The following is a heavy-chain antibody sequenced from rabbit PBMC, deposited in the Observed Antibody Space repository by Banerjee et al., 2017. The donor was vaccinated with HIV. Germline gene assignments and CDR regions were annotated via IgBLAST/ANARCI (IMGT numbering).Heavy chain of an antibody. CDR2: IYAASGSA. Sequence: QEQLVESGGGLVQPGGSLKLSCKASGFDFSSYGVSWVRQAPGKGLEWIGIIYAASGSAYYASWVHGRFTISSDNAQNTVDLQMNSLAAADTATYFCARSASASGTYMSLWGPGTLVTVS. V-gene: IGHV1S47*01. CDR3: ARSASASGTYMSL. CDR1: GFDFSSYG. J-gene: IGHJ6*01. D-gene: IGHD1-1*01.